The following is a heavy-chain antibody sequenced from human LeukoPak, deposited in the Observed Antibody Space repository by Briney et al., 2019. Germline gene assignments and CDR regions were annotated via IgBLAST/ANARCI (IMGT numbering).Heavy chain of an antibody. CDR2: ISSSSSYI. V-gene: IGHV3-21*01. D-gene: IGHD3-22*01. J-gene: IGHJ4*02. CDR3: ARDNPDSSGYYASFDY. Sequence: GGSLRLSCAASGFTFSSYSMNWVRQAPGKGLEWVSSISSSSSYIYYADSVKGRFTISRDNAKNSLYLQMNSLRAEDTAVYYCARDNPDSSGYYASFDYWGQGTLVTVSS. CDR1: GFTFSSYS.